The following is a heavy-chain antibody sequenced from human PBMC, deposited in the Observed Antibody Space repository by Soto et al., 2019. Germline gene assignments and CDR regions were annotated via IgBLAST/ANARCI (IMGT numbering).Heavy chain of an antibody. CDR3: AREYYDYIWGSYPSDY. J-gene: IGHJ4*02. V-gene: IGHV3-21*01. CDR2: ISSSSYI. CDR1: GFTFSSYS. Sequence: GGSLRLSCAASGFTFSSYSMNWVRQAPGKGLEWVSSISSSSYIYYADSVKGRFTISRDNAKNSLYLQMNSLRAEDTAVYYCAREYYDYIWGSYPSDYWGQGTLVTVSS. D-gene: IGHD3-16*02.